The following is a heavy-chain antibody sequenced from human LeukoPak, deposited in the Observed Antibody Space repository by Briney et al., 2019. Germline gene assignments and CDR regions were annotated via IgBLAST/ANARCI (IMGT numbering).Heavy chain of an antibody. D-gene: IGHD4-17*01. V-gene: IGHV1-69*01. CDR1: GGTFTSYA. CDR3: ARSLTTGYYYYYGMDV. CDR2: IIPIFGTA. Sequence: SVKVSCKASGGTFTSYAISWVRQAPGQGLEWMGGIIPIFGTANYAQKFQGRVTITADESTSTAYMELSSLRSEDTAVYYCARSLTTGYYYYYGMDVWGQGTTVTAS. J-gene: IGHJ6*02.